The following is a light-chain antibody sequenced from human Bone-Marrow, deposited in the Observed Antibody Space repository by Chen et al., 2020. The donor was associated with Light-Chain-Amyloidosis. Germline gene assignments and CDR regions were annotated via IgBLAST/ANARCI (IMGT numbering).Light chain of an antibody. CDR2: RDT. V-gene: IGLV3-25*03. CDR3: QSADSSGTYEVR. CDR1: DLPTTY. J-gene: IGLJ2*01. Sequence: SYELTQPPSVSVSPGQTARITCSGDDLPTTYDYRYQQEPGQGPVLVIHRDTERPSGISERCSGASSGTAATLALSGVQAEDEADYHCQSADSSGTYEVRFGGGTKLTV.